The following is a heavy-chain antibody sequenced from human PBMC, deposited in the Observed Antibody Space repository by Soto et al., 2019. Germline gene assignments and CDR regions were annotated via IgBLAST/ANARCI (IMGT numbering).Heavy chain of an antibody. V-gene: IGHV2-5*02. CDR2: IYWDDDK. CDR1: GFSLSTSGVG. J-gene: IGHJ4*02. CDR3: AHRVLRTVFGLVTTTAIYFDF. D-gene: IGHD3-3*01. Sequence: SGPTLVNPTQTLTLTCTFSGFSLSTSGVGVGWIRQPPGKALECLALIYWDDDKRYSASLKSRLTITKDTSKNQVVLTVSDLDPTDTATYYCAHRVLRTVFGLVTTTAIYFDFWGQGTPVTVSS.